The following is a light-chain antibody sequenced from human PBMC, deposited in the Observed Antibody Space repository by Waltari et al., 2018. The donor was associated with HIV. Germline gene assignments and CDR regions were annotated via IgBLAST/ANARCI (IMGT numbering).Light chain of an antibody. V-gene: IGLV2-11*01. CDR1: SSDVGGYTY. Sequence: QSALTQPRSVSGSPGQSVTISCTGTSSDVGGYTYVSWYQQHPGKAPKFMIYDVSKRPSGVPDRFSGSKSGNTASLTISGLQAEDEADYYCCSYAGNYTFVFGGGTKLTVL. CDR3: CSYAGNYTFV. J-gene: IGLJ2*01. CDR2: DVS.